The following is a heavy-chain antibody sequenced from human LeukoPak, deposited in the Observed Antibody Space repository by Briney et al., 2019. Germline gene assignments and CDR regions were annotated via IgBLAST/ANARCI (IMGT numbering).Heavy chain of an antibody. CDR2: MNPNGGNT. J-gene: IGHJ6*03. D-gene: IGHD6-13*01. Sequence: ASVKVSCKASGYTFTSYDINWVRQATGQGLEWMGWMNPNGGNTGYAQKFQGRVTMTRNTSISTAYMELSSLRPEDTAVYYCARGRYSSSWYGGFYYYYYMDVWGKGTTVTVSS. V-gene: IGHV1-8*01. CDR1: GYTFTSYD. CDR3: ARGRYSSSWYGGFYYYYYMDV.